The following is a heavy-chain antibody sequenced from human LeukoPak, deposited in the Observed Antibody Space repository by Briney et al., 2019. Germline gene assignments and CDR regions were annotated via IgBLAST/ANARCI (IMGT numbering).Heavy chain of an antibody. CDR2: ISSSSSYI. CDR3: ARDVAAAGYPDY. CDR1: GFTFSSYS. Sequence: GGSLRLSCAASGFTFSSYSMNWVRQAPGKGLEWVSSISSSSSYIYYADSVKGRFTISRDNAKNSLYLQMNSLRAEDTAVYYCARDVAAAGYPDYWGQGTLVTVSS. V-gene: IGHV3-21*01. J-gene: IGHJ4*02. D-gene: IGHD6-13*01.